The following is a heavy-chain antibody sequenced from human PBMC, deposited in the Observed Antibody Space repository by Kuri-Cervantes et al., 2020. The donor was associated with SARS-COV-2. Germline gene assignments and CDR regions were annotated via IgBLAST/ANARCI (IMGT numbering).Heavy chain of an antibody. D-gene: IGHD6-25*01. CDR1: ISSYY. V-gene: IGHV3-21*04. CDR3: ARRLKSRSGLDY. Sequence: ISSYYWSWIRHPPGKGLEWVSSISSSSSYIYYADSVKGGFTISRDNAKNSLYRQMNSLRADDPALYYCARRLKSRSGLDYWGQGTLVTVSS. J-gene: IGHJ4*02. CDR2: ISSSSSYI.